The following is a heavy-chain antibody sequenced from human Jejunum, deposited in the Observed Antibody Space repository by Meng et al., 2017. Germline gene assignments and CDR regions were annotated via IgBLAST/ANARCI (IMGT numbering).Heavy chain of an antibody. Sequence: LRRSCTVSGGSFIRYHWNWIRQPAGKGLEWIGRIYTSGTTNYNPSLKSRVTMSEDTSKNQFSLKQSSVTAADTAVYYCAREVSGSSLGYWGQGTLVTVSS. CDR2: IYTSGTT. CDR1: GGSFIRYH. J-gene: IGHJ4*02. D-gene: IGHD3-10*01. V-gene: IGHV4-4*07. CDR3: AREVSGSSLGY.